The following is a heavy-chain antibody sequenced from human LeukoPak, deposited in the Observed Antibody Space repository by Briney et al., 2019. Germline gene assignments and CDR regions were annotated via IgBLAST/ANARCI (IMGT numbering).Heavy chain of an antibody. J-gene: IGHJ6*04. V-gene: IGHV3-48*04. CDR1: GFTFRSYS. Sequence: GGALRISCGAPGFTFRSYSMNWVRQAPGKGVGGVSYISSSGSTIYYADSVKGRFTISRDNAKNSLYLQMNSLRAEDTAVYYCAELGITMIGGVWGKGTTVTISS. D-gene: IGHD3-10*02. CDR2: ISSSGSTI. CDR3: AELGITMIGGV.